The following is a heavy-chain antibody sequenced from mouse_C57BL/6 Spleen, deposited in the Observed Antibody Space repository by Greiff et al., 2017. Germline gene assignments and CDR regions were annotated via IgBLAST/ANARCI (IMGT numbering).Heavy chain of an antibody. CDR1: GYTFTSYG. CDR3: AYNGSGYRYFDV. CDR2: IYPRSGNT. V-gene: IGHV1-81*01. J-gene: IGHJ1*03. Sequence: QVQLQQSGAELARPGASVKLSCKASGYTFTSYGISWVKQRPGQGLEWIGEIYPRSGNTYYNEKFKGKATLTADKSSSTAYMELRSLTSADSAVYFCAYNGSGYRYFDVWGTGTTVTVSS. D-gene: IGHD1-3*01.